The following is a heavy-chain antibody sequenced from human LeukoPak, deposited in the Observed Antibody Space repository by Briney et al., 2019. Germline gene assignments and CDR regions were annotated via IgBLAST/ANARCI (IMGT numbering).Heavy chain of an antibody. D-gene: IGHD3-3*01. J-gene: IGHJ6*02. V-gene: IGHV3-7*01. CDR2: IKQDGSEK. CDR3: ARDAPANYDFWSGYIYYYYGMDV. Sequence: GGSLRLSCAASRFTFSSYWMSWVRQAPGKGLEWVANIKQDGSEKYYVDSVKGRFTISRDNAKNSLYLQMNSLRAEDTAVYYCARDAPANYDFWSGYIYYYYGMDVWGQGTTVTVSS. CDR1: RFTFSSYW.